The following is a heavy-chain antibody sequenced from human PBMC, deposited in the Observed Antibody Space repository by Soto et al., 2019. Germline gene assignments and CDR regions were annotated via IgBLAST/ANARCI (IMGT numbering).Heavy chain of an antibody. D-gene: IGHD6-13*01. J-gene: IGHJ4*02. CDR2: ISYDGSNE. V-gene: IGHV3-30-3*01. CDR1: GLTFSSYA. Sequence: QVHLVESGGGVVQPGRSLRLSCAASGLTFSSYAMHWVRQAPGKGLGWVTIISYDGSNEYYADSVKGRFTISRDNSKNTLYLQMNSLTVDDTAVYYCAGPTIPYRTAAAGPDYWGQGSLVAVAS. CDR3: AGPTIPYRTAAAGPDY.